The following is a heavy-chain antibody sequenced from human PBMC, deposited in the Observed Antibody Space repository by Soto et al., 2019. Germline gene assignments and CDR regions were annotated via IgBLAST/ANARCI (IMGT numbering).Heavy chain of an antibody. CDR3: ARDVNCISTSCSAY. Sequence: EVQLVESGGGLIQPGGSLRLSCAASGFTVSDNYMSWVRQAPGKGLEWVSVLATGGRTYYADSVKGRFTISRDKSKNTLYLQMNSLRAEDTAVYYCARDVNCISTSCSAYWGQGTLVTVSS. CDR2: LATGGRT. CDR1: GFTVSDNY. J-gene: IGHJ4*02. D-gene: IGHD2-2*01. V-gene: IGHV3-53*01.